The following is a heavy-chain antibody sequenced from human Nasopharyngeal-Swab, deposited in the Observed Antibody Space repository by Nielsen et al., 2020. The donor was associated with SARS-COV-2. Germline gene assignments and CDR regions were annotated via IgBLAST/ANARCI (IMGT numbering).Heavy chain of an antibody. V-gene: IGHV3-23*01. Sequence: VRQAPGKGLEWGSAISGSGGSTYYADSVKGRFTISRDNSKNTLCLQMNSLRAEDTAVYYCAKGSRGYCSGGSCYLYYFDYWGQGTLVTVSS. J-gene: IGHJ4*02. CDR3: AKGSRGYCSGGSCYLYYFDY. D-gene: IGHD2-15*01. CDR2: ISGSGGST.